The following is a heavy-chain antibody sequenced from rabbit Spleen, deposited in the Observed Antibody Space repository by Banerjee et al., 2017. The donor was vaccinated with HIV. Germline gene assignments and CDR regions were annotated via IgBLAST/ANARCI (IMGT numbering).Heavy chain of an antibody. J-gene: IGHJ4*01. CDR1: GVSFSDKDV. V-gene: IGHV1S45*01. Sequence: QEQLMESGGGLVQPGGSLKLTCKASGVSFSDKDVMCWVRQAPGKGLEWIACIYGGSSGTTYYASWAKGRFTISKTSSTTVTLQMTSLTAADTATYFCARGLAVSGAVGGYANYFDLWGQGTLVTVS. CDR3: ARGLAVSGAVGGYANYFDL. D-gene: IGHD3-3*01. CDR2: IYGGSSGTT.